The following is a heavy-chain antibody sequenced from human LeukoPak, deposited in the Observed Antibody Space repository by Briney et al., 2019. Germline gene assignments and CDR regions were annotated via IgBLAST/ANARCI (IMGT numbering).Heavy chain of an antibody. CDR1: GGPISSTIYY. V-gene: IGHV4-39*07. Sequence: PSETLSLTCTVSGGPISSTIYYWGWIRQPPGKGLEWIGSIYYTGSTNYNPSLKSRVTISVATSKNQFSLKLSSVTAADTAVYFCAREGGWRSFDYWGQGTLVTVSS. CDR2: IYYTGST. D-gene: IGHD6-19*01. J-gene: IGHJ4*02. CDR3: AREGGWRSFDY.